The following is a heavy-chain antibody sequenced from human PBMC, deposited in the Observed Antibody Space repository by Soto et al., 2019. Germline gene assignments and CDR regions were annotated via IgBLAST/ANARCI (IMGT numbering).Heavy chain of an antibody. CDR1: GGSISGYY. CDR2: IYSDGTT. V-gene: IGHV4-4*07. Sequence: PSETLSLTCIVSGGSISGYYWSWIRQPAGKELEWIGRIYSDGTTNYNPSLKCRGTMSVYTSKKQISLKLTSVTAADTAMYYCARDREYRFGSFGSWGQGVLVTVSS. D-gene: IGHD5-18*01. CDR3: ARDREYRFGSFGS. J-gene: IGHJ5*02.